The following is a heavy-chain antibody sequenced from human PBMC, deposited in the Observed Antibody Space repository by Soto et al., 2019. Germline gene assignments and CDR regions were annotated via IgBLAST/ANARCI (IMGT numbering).Heavy chain of an antibody. Sequence: SETLSLTCTVSGGSISIGGYYLRWIRQHPGKGLEWIGYIYYSGSTYYNPSLKSRVTISVDKSKNQFSLKLSSVTAADTAVYYGARSVSLRSTIFFSPVKFWFDPWGQGNLAAVSS. J-gene: IGHJ5*02. CDR3: ARSVSLRSTIFFSPVKFWFDP. CDR1: GGSISIGGYY. V-gene: IGHV4-31*03. CDR2: IYYSGST. D-gene: IGHD3-3*01.